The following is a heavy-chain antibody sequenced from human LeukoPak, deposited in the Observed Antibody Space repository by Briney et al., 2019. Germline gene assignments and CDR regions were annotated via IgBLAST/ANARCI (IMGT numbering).Heavy chain of an antibody. CDR1: GGTFSSYA. D-gene: IGHD6-19*01. J-gene: IGHJ4*02. CDR2: IIPIFGTA. Sequence: SVKVSCKASGGTFSSYAISWVRQAPGQGLEWMGGIIPIFGTANYAQKFQGRVTITTDESTGTAYMELSSLRSEDTAVYYCARGYKRYSSGPPFDYWGQGTLVTVSS. V-gene: IGHV1-69*05. CDR3: ARGYKRYSSGPPFDY.